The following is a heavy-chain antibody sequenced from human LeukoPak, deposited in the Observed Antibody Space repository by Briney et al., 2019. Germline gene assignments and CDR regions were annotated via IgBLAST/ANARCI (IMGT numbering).Heavy chain of an antibody. CDR3: ASMLGYCSGGSCYSRGFYAFDI. CDR1: GGSISSSSYY. Sequence: SETLSLTCTVSGGSISSSSYYWGWIRQPPGKGLEWIGSIYHSGSTYYNPSLKSRVTISVDTSKNQFSLKLSSVTAADTAVYYCASMLGYCSGGSCYSRGFYAFDIWGQGTMVTVSS. D-gene: IGHD2-15*01. CDR2: IYHSGST. V-gene: IGHV4-39*07. J-gene: IGHJ3*02.